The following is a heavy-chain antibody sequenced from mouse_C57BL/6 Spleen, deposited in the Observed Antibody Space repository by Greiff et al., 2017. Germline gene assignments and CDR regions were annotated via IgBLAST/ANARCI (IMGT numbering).Heavy chain of an antibody. J-gene: IGHJ1*03. CDR3: ARGGTTFDV. Sequence: EVKLVESGPGLVKPSPSLSLTCSVTGYSITSGYYWNWIRQFPGNKLEWMGYISYDGSNNYNPSLKNRISITRDTSKNQFFLKLNSVTTEDTATYYCARGGTTFDVWGTGTTVTVSS. CDR2: ISYDGSN. D-gene: IGHD2-13*01. V-gene: IGHV3-6*01. CDR1: GYSITSGYY.